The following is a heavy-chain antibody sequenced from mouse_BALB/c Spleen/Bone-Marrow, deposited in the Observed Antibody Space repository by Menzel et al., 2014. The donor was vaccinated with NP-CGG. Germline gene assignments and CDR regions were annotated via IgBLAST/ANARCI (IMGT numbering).Heavy chain of an antibody. CDR2: INPYNDGT. Sequence: EVKLVESGPELVKPGASVKMSCKASGYTLSSYVMHWVKQKPGQGLEWIGYINPYNDGTKYNEKFKGKATLTSDKSSSTAYTELSSLTSEDSAVYYCAKGDNYRYDFDYWGQGTTLTVSS. J-gene: IGHJ2*01. D-gene: IGHD2-14*01. CDR1: GYTLSSYV. V-gene: IGHV1-14*01. CDR3: AKGDNYRYDFDY.